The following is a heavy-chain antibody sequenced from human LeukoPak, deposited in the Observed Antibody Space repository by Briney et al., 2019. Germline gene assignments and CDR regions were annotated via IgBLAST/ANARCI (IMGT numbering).Heavy chain of an antibody. CDR2: ISSSSSYI. Sequence: PGGSLRLSCAASGFTFSSYSMNWVRQAPGKWLEWVSSISSSSSYIYYADSVKGRFTISRDNAKNSLYLQMNSLRAEDTAVYFCAREYPAYDILTGYTKGFDYWGQGTLVTVSS. D-gene: IGHD3-9*01. V-gene: IGHV3-21*01. J-gene: IGHJ4*02. CDR3: AREYPAYDILTGYTKGFDY. CDR1: GFTFSSYS.